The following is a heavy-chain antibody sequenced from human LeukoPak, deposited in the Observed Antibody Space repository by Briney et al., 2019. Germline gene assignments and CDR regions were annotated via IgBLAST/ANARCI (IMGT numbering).Heavy chain of an antibody. CDR2: ISYSGST. J-gene: IGHJ4*02. Sequence: PSETLSLTCTVSGDSISISTYYWGWIRQPPGKGLEWIGSISYSGSTYYNSSLKSRVTISVDTSKNEFSLNLTSVTAADTAIYYCARGLASGYPPIPFDYWGQGTLVTVSS. V-gene: IGHV4-39*07. CDR1: GDSISISTYY. D-gene: IGHD3-3*01. CDR3: ARGLASGYPPIPFDY.